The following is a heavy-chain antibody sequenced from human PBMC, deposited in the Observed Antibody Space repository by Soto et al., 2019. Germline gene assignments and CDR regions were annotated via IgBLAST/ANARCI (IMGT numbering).Heavy chain of an antibody. CDR2: ISSSGSTI. CDR1: GFTFSSYE. J-gene: IGHJ6*02. CDR3: ARDKGVGATIYYYYGMDV. Sequence: GGSLRLSCAASGFTFSSYEMNWVRQAPGKGLEWVSHISSSGSTIYYADSVKGRFTISRDNAKNSLYLQMNSLRAEDTAVYYCARDKGVGATIYYYYGMDVWGQGTTVTVSS. V-gene: IGHV3-48*03. D-gene: IGHD1-26*01.